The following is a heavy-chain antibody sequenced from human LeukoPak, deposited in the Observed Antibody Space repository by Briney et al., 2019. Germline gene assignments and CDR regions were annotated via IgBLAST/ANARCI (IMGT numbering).Heavy chain of an antibody. J-gene: IGHJ5*02. CDR3: ATDRYYDILTGYNNWFDP. CDR2: ISPDNGNA. Sequence: GASVKVSCKTSGYSLTSQDMHWVRQAPGQRLEWVGCISPDNGNAQYSQGFQGRVTITRDTSANTAYMELSSLRSEDMAVYYCATDRYYDILTGYNNWFDPWGQGTLVTVSS. V-gene: IGHV1-3*03. CDR1: GYSLTSQD. D-gene: IGHD3-9*01.